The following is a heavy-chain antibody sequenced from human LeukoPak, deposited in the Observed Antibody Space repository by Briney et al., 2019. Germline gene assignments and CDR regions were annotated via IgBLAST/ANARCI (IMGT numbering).Heavy chain of an antibody. V-gene: IGHV1-2*02. Sequence: ASVTVSCKASGYTFTGYYMHWVRQAPGQGLEWMGWINPNSGGTNYAQKFQGRVTMTRDTSISTAYMELSRLRSDDTAVYYCASHYDFWSGDYYYYYYMDVWGKGTTVTVSS. D-gene: IGHD3-3*01. CDR3: ASHYDFWSGDYYYYYYMDV. J-gene: IGHJ6*03. CDR2: INPNSGGT. CDR1: GYTFTGYY.